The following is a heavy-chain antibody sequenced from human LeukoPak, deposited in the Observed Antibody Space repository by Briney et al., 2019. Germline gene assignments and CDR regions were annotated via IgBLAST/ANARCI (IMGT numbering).Heavy chain of an antibody. CDR3: ARVSTAVSLAIDY. D-gene: IGHD6-13*01. CDR2: ISSSSRYM. CDR1: GFTFSNYN. V-gene: IGHV3-21*06. J-gene: IGHJ4*02. Sequence: NAWGSLRLSCAASGFTFSNYNMNWVRQAPGKGLEWVSVISSSSRYMYYADSVKGRFTISRDNAKNSLYLQMNSLRAEDTAVYYCARVSTAVSLAIDYWGQGTLVTVST.